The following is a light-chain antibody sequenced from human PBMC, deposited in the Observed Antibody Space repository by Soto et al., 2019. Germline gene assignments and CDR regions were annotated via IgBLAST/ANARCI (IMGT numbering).Light chain of an antibody. V-gene: IGLV2-14*03. CDR2: DVS. CDR1: SSDVGGYNY. CDR3: SSYTTSNTRQIV. J-gene: IGLJ1*01. Sequence: QSALTQPASVSGSPGQSINISCTGTSSDVGGYNYVSWYQHHPGKAPKLIIYDVSNRPSGVSNPFSGSKSGNTASLTISGLQPEDEADYYCSSYTTSNTRQIVFGXGTKVTVL.